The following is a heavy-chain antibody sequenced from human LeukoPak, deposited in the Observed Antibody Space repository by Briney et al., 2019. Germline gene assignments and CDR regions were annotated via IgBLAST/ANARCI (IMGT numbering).Heavy chain of an antibody. CDR1: GFIFSNSW. Sequence: SGGSLRLSCAASGFIFSNSWMSWVRQAPGKGLEWVANIKPDGTTKNYVDSVKGRFTISRDNAENLLYLQMNSLGAEDTAVYYCGYDMDVWGQGTTVIVSS. J-gene: IGHJ6*02. V-gene: IGHV3-7*01. CDR3: GYDMDV. CDR2: IKPDGTTK.